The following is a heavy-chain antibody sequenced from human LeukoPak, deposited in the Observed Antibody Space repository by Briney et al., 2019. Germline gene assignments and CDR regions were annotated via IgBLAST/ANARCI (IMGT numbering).Heavy chain of an antibody. Sequence: GGSLRLSCAASGFTFSSYAMSWVRQAPGKGLEWVSAISGSGGSTYYADSVKGRFTISRDNSKNTPYLQMDSLRAEDTAVYYCARDRSTMVRGVEYNWFDPWGQGTLVTVSS. V-gene: IGHV3-23*01. D-gene: IGHD3-10*01. CDR2: ISGSGGST. CDR3: ARDRSTMVRGVEYNWFDP. J-gene: IGHJ5*02. CDR1: GFTFSSYA.